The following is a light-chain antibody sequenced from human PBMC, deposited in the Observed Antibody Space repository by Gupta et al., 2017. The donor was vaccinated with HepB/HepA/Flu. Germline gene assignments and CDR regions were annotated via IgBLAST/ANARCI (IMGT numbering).Light chain of an antibody. J-gene: IGLJ2*01. CDR1: SSEVGGYNY. Sequence: SGQTQPASVTGSDGKPSTIACTGTSSEVGGYNYVSWYQQHPGTAPKLMMYDVSNRPSGVSNRFSGSKSGTTASLTISGLQAEDEADYYCTSYKSSSDVVFGGGTKLTVL. V-gene: IGLV2-14*01. CDR2: DVS. CDR3: TSYKSSSDVV.